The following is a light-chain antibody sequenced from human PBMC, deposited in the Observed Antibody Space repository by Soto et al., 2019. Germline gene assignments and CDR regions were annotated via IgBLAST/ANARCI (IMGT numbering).Light chain of an antibody. CDR1: QDINNY. Sequence: DIPMTQSPSSLSASVGDRVTITCQASQDINNYLNWYQQKPGKAPKLLIYDASNLETGVPSRFSGSGSGTDFSLTISSLQPEDIATYYCQQSGNLSTFGGGTKVEIK. CDR3: QQSGNLST. V-gene: IGKV1-33*01. CDR2: DAS. J-gene: IGKJ4*01.